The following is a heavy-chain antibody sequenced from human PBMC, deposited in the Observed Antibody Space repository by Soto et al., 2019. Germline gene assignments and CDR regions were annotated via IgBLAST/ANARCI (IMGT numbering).Heavy chain of an antibody. J-gene: IGHJ4*02. D-gene: IGHD4-4*01. CDR2: IRSKGYGGTT. Sequence: GSLRLSCTASGFTFADYALCWFRQAPGKGLEWVGFIRSKGYGGTTEYAASVKGRFTISRDDSKNTLYLQMGSLRAEDMAVYYCASSRDGYSFDYWGQGT. CDR1: GFTFADYA. CDR3: ASSRDGYSFDY. V-gene: IGHV3-49*03.